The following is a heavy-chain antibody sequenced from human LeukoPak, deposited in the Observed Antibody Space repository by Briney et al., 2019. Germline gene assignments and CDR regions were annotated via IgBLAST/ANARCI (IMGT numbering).Heavy chain of an antibody. CDR2: ISYDGSNK. V-gene: IGHV3-30*01. J-gene: IGHJ4*02. D-gene: IGHD4-17*01. CDR3: ARDVSYDDYACGEY. Sequence: PGKSLRLSCAASGFTFSSYAMHWVRQAPGKGLEWVALISYDGSNKYYADSVKGRFTISRDDSKNTLYLQMNGLRADDTAVYYCARDVSYDDYACGEYWGQGTLVTVSS. CDR1: GFTFSSYA.